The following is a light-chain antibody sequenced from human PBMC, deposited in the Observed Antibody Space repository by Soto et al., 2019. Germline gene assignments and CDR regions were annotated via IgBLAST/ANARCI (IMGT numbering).Light chain of an antibody. CDR3: QSYDSSLSGSDV. V-gene: IGLV1-40*01. Sequence: QSVLTQPPSVSGAPGQRVTLSCTGSSSNIGAGYDVHWYQPLPGTAPKLLIYGNSNRPSGVPDRFSGSKSGTSASLAITGLQAEDEADYYCQSYDSSLSGSDVFGTGTKLTVL. CDR1: SSNIGAGYD. J-gene: IGLJ1*01. CDR2: GNS.